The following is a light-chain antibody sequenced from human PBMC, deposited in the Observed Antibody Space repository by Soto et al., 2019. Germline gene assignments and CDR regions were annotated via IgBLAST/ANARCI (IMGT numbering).Light chain of an antibody. Sequence: QSVLTQPPSASGTPGQRVTISCSGSGSNIGSTAVNWYQQFPGAAPKLLIYTNTQRPSGVPDRFSGSKSGTSASLTISGLQSEDEAEYFCAAWDDSLNGPLFGGGTKVTVL. J-gene: IGLJ3*02. CDR3: AAWDDSLNGPL. CDR2: TNT. CDR1: GSNIGSTA. V-gene: IGLV1-44*01.